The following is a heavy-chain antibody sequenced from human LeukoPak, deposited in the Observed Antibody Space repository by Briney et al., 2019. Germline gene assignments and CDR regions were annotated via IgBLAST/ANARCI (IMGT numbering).Heavy chain of an antibody. V-gene: IGHV5-51*01. CDR3: AKSSPYCANGVCHFDY. CDR2: IYPGDSDT. D-gene: IGHD2-8*01. CDR1: GYSFTSYW. J-gene: IGHJ4*02. Sequence: GESLKISCKGSGYSFTSYWIAWVRQMPGKGLEWMGIIYPGDSDTRYSPSFQGQVTISVDKSIRTAYLQWSSLKAADTAMYYCAKSSPYCANGVCHFDYWGQGTLVTVSS.